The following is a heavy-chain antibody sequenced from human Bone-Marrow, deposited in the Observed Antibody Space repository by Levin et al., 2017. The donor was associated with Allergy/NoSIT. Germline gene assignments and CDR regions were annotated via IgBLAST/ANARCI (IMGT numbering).Heavy chain of an antibody. V-gene: IGHV3-21*01. CDR1: GFTFRSYT. CDR2: ITNTFSDK. Sequence: PGGSLRLSCAASGFTFRSYTMNWVRQVPGKGLEWVSTITNTFSDKYYADSVKGRFFISRDDAESSLYLQMNSLTADDTAIYYCAAEYYTGSSGFDYWGQGTVVTVSS. J-gene: IGHJ4*02. CDR3: AAEYYTGSSGFDY. D-gene: IGHD3-22*01.